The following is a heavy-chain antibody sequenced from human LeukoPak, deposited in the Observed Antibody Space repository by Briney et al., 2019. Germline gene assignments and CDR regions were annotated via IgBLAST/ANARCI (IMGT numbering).Heavy chain of an antibody. CDR1: GGSISSGDYY. CDR2: IYHSGGT. J-gene: IGHJ1*01. Sequence: SETLSLTCTVSGGSISSGDYYWSWIRQPPGKGLEWIGYIYHSGGTNYNPSLQSRVTISVDTSKNQFSLNLNSVTAADTAVYYCARGGAARLHFQNWGQGTLVTVSS. D-gene: IGHD6-6*01. V-gene: IGHV4-61*08. CDR3: ARGGAARLHFQN.